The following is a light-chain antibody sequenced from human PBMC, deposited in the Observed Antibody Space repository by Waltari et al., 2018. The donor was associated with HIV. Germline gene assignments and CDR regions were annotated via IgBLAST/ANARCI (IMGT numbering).Light chain of an antibody. CDR2: GAS. Sequence: EIVLTQSPGTLSLSPGGRATLSCRASQSVSSNYLGWYQQKPGQAPRLLIYGASSRATGIPDRFSGSGSGTDFTLTISRLEPEDFAVYYCQQYGSSPRTFGQGTKVEIK. CDR1: QSVSSNY. CDR3: QQYGSSPRT. V-gene: IGKV3-20*01. J-gene: IGKJ1*01.